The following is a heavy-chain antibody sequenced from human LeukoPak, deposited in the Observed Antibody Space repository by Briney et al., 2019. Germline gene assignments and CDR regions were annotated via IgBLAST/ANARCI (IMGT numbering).Heavy chain of an antibody. CDR3: ARALSRGSGTEGYFDY. D-gene: IGHD2-2*01. J-gene: IGHJ4*02. CDR2: ISSSSSYI. CDR1: GFTFSSYS. V-gene: IGHV3-21*01. Sequence: PGGSLRLSCAASGFTFSSYSMNWVRQAPGKGLEWVSSISSSSSYIYYADSVKGRFTISRDNAKNSLYLQMNSLRAEDTAVYYCARALSRGSGTEGYFDYWGQGTLVTVSS.